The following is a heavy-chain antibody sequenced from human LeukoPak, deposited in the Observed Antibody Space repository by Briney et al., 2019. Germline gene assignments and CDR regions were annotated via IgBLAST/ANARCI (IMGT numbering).Heavy chain of an antibody. J-gene: IGHJ4*02. Sequence: PGGSLRLSCAASGSTFSSYSMNWVRQAPGKGLEWVSSISSSSSYIYYADSVKGRFTISRDNAKNSLYLQMNSLRAEDTAVYYCARVGGYSSSSYYWGQGTLVTVSS. CDR1: GSTFSSYS. D-gene: IGHD6-13*01. CDR2: ISSSSSYI. V-gene: IGHV3-21*01. CDR3: ARVGGYSSSSYY.